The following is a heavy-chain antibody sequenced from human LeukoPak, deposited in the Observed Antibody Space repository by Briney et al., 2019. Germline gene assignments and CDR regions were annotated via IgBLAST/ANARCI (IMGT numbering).Heavy chain of an antibody. CDR3: AKEGPNYYFDY. J-gene: IGHJ4*02. CDR2: ISWNSGSI. D-gene: IGHD1-7*01. Sequence: GGTLRLSCAASGFTFSSYGMNWVRQAPGKGLEWVSGISWNSGSIGYADSVKGRFTISRDNAKNSLYLQMNSLRAEDMALYYCAKEGPNYYFDYWGQGTLVTVSS. V-gene: IGHV3-9*03. CDR1: GFTFSSYG.